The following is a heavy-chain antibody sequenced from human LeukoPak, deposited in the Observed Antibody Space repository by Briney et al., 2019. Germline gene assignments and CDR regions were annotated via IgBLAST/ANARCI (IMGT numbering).Heavy chain of an antibody. J-gene: IGHJ5*02. CDR2: INHSGTT. CDR1: GGSFSAYY. CDR3: ARGPMAGEVPAARGDHWFDP. V-gene: IGHV4-34*01. D-gene: IGHD2-2*01. Sequence: SETLSLTCAVYGGSFSAYYWSWIRQPPGKGLEWIGEINHSGTTNYNPSLKSRVTISVDTSENQFSLKLGSVTAADTAVYYCARGPMAGEVPAARGDHWFDPWGQGTLVTVSS.